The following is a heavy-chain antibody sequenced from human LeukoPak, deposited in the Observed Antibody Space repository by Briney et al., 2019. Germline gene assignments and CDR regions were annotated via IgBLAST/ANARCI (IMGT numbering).Heavy chain of an antibody. Sequence: SVTVSCKASGGTFSSYAISWVRQAPGQGLEWMGGIIPIFGTANYAQKFQGRVTITADKSTSTAYTELSSLRSEDTAVYYCARAWYSGSPYYMDVWGKGTTVTVSS. CDR1: GGTFSSYA. J-gene: IGHJ6*03. CDR3: ARAWYSGSPYYMDV. D-gene: IGHD6-6*01. V-gene: IGHV1-69*06. CDR2: IIPIFGTA.